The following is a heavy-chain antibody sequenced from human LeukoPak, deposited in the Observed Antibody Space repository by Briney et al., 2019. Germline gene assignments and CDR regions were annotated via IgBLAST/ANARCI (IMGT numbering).Heavy chain of an antibody. CDR2: ISGSGGST. CDR3: AKDRRFGELLYFDP. D-gene: IGHD3-10*01. V-gene: IGHV3-23*01. J-gene: IGHJ5*02. CDR1: GFTFSSYA. Sequence: GGSLRLSCAASGFTFSSYAMSWVRQAPGEGLEWVSAISGSGGSTYYADSVKGRFTISRDNSKNTLCLQMNSLRAEDTAVYYCAKDRRFGELLYFDPWGQGTLVTVSS.